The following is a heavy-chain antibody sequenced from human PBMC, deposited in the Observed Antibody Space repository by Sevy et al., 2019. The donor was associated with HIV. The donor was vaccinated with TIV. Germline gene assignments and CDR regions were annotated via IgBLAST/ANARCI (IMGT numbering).Heavy chain of an antibody. CDR3: ARRYYYGPGSYHYYYMDV. CDR1: GFTFSSYG. D-gene: IGHD3-10*01. CDR2: IRYDASIE. Sequence: GGSLRLSCAASGFTFSSYGMNWVRQAPGRGLEWVAFIRYDASIEYYTYSVRGRLTVSRDNSKNTLYLQMNSLRAEDTAVYYCARRYYYGPGSYHYYYMDVWGKGTTVTVSS. J-gene: IGHJ6*03. V-gene: IGHV3-30*02.